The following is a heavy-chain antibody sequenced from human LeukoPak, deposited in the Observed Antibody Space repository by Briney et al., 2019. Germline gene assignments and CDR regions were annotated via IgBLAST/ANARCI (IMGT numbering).Heavy chain of an antibody. CDR2: INVYNGNT. CDR1: GYTFTSNV. J-gene: IGHJ6*02. CDR3: ARSLYGDLRYGMDV. D-gene: IGHD4-17*01. Sequence: GASVKVSCKASGYTFTSNVITWVRQAPGQGLEWMGWINVYNGNTKYAQKLQDRVTMTADTSTSTAYMELRGLRSDDTAVYYCARSLYGDLRYGMDVWGQGTTVTVSS. V-gene: IGHV1-18*01.